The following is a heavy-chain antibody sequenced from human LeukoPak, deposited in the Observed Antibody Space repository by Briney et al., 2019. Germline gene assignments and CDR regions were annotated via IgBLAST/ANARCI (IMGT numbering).Heavy chain of an antibody. D-gene: IGHD2-2*01. CDR3: ARRAIPANTVFYFDY. V-gene: IGHV1-46*01. J-gene: IGHJ4*02. CDR1: GYTFTSYY. CDR2: INPSGGST. Sequence: ASVKVSCKASGYTFTSYYMHWVRQAPGQGLEWMGIINPSGGSTSYAQKFQGRVTMTRDTSISTAYMELSSLRSDDTAVYYCARRAIPANTVFYFDYWGQGTLLTVSS.